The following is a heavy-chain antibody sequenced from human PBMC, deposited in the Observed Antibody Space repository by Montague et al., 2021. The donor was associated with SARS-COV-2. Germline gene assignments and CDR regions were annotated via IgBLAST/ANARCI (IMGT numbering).Heavy chain of an antibody. CDR2: IFYDGTS. CDR1: GVSISSAHYC. Sequence: SETLSLTCTVSGVSISSAHYCWGWVRQTPGKGLEWIGNIFYDGTSRSNPSLNSRVTISVDTPKNQFSLKLSSVTAADTAVYYCARHGYIAAAYYYYGMDVWGQGTTVTVSS. D-gene: IGHD6-13*01. V-gene: IGHV4-39*01. CDR3: ARHGYIAAAYYYYGMDV. J-gene: IGHJ6*02.